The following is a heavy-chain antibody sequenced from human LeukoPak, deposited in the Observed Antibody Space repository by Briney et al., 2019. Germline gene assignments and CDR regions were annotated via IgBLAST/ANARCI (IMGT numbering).Heavy chain of an antibody. CDR2: IYYSGST. V-gene: IGHV4-59*12. J-gene: IGHJ5*02. CDR1: GGSISSYY. Sequence: PSETLSLTCTVSGGSISSYYWSWIRQPPGKGLEWIGYIYYSGSTNYNPSLKGRVTISVDTSKNQFSLKLSSVTAADTAVYYCARDGGSCSSTSCYQWFDPWGQGTLVTVSS. D-gene: IGHD2-2*01. CDR3: ARDGGSCSSTSCYQWFDP.